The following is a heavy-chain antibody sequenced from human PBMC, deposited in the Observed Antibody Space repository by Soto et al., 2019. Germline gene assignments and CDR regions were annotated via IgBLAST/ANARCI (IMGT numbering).Heavy chain of an antibody. V-gene: IGHV3-48*02. J-gene: IGHJ6*02. CDR2: INSSSSTI. Sequence: GGSLRLSCAASGFTFSSYSMNWVRQAPGKGPEGVSYINSSSSTIYYAAFGKGRSTIARENAKNSLQLQIISLGDEDTAVYYCASTPYCRCGGCLHYYYYYGMDVWGQGATVTVSS. CDR1: GFTFSSYS. D-gene: IGHD2-15*01. CDR3: ASTPYCRCGGCLHYYYYYGMDV.